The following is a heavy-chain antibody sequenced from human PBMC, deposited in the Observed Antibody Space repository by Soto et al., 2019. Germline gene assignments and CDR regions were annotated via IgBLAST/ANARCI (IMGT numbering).Heavy chain of an antibody. D-gene: IGHD5-18*01. J-gene: IGHJ6*02. CDR3: VKERYGQLWLEDYGMDV. CDR2: ISYDGTNK. CDR1: GFTFSSYG. Sequence: QVQLVESGGGVVHPGTSLRLSCAASGFTFSSYGIHWVRQAPGKGLEWVALISYDGTNKYYADSVKGRFSISRDNFRTMMYLQMNSLRAEDTAVYHCVKERYGQLWLEDYGMDVWGQGTTVTVSS. V-gene: IGHV3-30*18.